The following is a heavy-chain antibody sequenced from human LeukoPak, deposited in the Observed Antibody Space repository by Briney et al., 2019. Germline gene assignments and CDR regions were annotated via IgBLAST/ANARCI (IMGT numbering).Heavy chain of an antibody. Sequence: GRSLRLSCAASGFIFSSYAMHWVRQAPGKGLEWVAVISYDGSNKYYADSVKGRFTISRDNSKNTLHLQMNSLRAEDTAVYYCARGWAGSSCDSWGQGTLVTVSS. J-gene: IGHJ4*02. CDR1: GFIFSSYA. CDR3: ARGWAGSSCDS. CDR2: ISYDGSNK. D-gene: IGHD6-6*01. V-gene: IGHV3-30-3*01.